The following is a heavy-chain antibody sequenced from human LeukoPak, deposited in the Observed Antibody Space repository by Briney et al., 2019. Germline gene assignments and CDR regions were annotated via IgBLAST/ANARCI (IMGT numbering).Heavy chain of an antibody. CDR2: IIPIFGTA. V-gene: IGHV1-69*13. CDR1: GGTFSSYA. Sequence: SVKVSCKASGGTFSSYAISWVRQAPGQGLEWMGGIIPIFGTANYAQKFQGRVTITADESTSTAYMELSSLRSEDTAVYYCAREGCSGGSCYSFFDSYYYYYGMDVWGQGTTVTVSS. CDR3: AREGCSGGSCYSFFDSYYYYYGMDV. J-gene: IGHJ6*02. D-gene: IGHD2-15*01.